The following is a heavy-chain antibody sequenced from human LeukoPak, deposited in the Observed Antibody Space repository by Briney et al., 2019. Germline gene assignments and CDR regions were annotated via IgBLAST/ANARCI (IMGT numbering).Heavy chain of an antibody. V-gene: IGHV3-43*01. CDR2: ISGDGGGT. CDR3: AKHGMDV. CDR1: GFTVENYS. Sequence: GGSLTLSWAASGFTVENYSMHWVRQPAGNALGWLSLISGDGGGTYYADSVEGRFTIYRDNSKNSLYLQMNSLRSEDTALYYCAKHGMDVWGQGTTVTVSS. J-gene: IGHJ6*02.